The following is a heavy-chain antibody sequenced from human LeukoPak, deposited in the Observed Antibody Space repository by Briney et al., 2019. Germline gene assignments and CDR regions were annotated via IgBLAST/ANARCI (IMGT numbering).Heavy chain of an antibody. CDR2: IKQDGSQK. Sequence: GGSPRLSCAASGFTFSSHWMSWVRQAPGKGLEYVANIKQDGSQKYYVDSVKGRFTISRDNAENSLCLQMNSLRAEDTAVYYCARDRGSGWSGAFDIWDQGRMVTVSS. J-gene: IGHJ3*02. D-gene: IGHD6-13*01. CDR1: GFTFSSHW. CDR3: ARDRGSGWSGAFDI. V-gene: IGHV3-7*01.